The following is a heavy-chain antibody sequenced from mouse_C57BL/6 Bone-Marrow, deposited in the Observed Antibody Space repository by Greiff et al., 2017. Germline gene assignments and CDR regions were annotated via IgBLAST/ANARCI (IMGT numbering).Heavy chain of an antibody. V-gene: IGHV5-6*01. CDR2: ISSGGSYT. D-gene: IGHD2-3*01. CDR3: ARSYDGYYVSYFDY. Sequence: EVQRVESGGDLVKPGGSLKLSCAASGFTFSSYGMSWVRQTPDKRLEWVATISSGGSYTYYPDSVKGRFTISRDNAKNTLYLQMSSLKSEDTAMYYCARSYDGYYVSYFDYWGQGTTLTVSS. CDR1: GFTFSSYG. J-gene: IGHJ2*01.